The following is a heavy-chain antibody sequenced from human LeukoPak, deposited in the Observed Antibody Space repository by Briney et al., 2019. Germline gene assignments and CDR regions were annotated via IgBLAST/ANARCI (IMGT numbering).Heavy chain of an antibody. CDR3: ARDGKDFWSGYYPMDGMDV. Sequence: ASVKVSCKASGYTFTSYGISWVRQAPGQGLEWMGWISAYNGNTNYAQKLQGRVTMTTDTSTSTAYMELRSLRSDDTAVYYCARDGKDFWSGYYPMDGMDVWGQGTTVTVSS. J-gene: IGHJ6*02. V-gene: IGHV1-18*01. CDR1: GYTFTSYG. D-gene: IGHD3-3*01. CDR2: ISAYNGNT.